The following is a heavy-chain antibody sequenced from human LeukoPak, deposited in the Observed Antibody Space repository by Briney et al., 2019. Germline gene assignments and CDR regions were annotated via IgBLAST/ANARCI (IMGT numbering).Heavy chain of an antibody. CDR2: ISSSGGTT. CDR1: GSTFSTYA. J-gene: IGHJ4*02. Sequence: PGGSLRLSCAASGSTFSTYAVNCVRQAPGKGLEWASAISSSGGTTYYADSVKGRFGISRDNSKNTLYLQMNSLRAEDTAVYYCAKDRNGWPTNFDSWGQGTLVTVSA. V-gene: IGHV3-23*01. CDR3: AKDRNGWPTNFDS. D-gene: IGHD6-19*01.